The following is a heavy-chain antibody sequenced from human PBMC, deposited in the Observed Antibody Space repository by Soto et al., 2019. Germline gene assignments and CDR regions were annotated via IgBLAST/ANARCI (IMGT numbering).Heavy chain of an antibody. V-gene: IGHV1-46*01. CDR3: ASFSGSYSGHYYYGMDV. Sequence: ASVKVSCKASGYTFTSYYMHWVRQAPGQGLEWMGIINPSGGSTSYAQKFQGRVTMTRDTSTSTVYMELSSLRSEDTAVYYCASFSGSYSGHYYYGMDVWGQGTTVTVSS. CDR2: INPSGGST. J-gene: IGHJ6*02. CDR1: GYTFTSYY. D-gene: IGHD1-26*01.